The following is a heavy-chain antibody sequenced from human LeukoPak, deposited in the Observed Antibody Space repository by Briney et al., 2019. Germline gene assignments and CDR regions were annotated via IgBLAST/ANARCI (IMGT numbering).Heavy chain of an antibody. Sequence: PSETLSLTCTVSGGSISIISSSTYYWGWIRQAPGKGLEWIGSLYYGENSHYNPSLKSRATLSVDTSNNQFSLKLTSVTAADAAVYSCARQLPTAAADTRGHFDYWGQGTVVTVSS. CDR3: ARQLPTAAADTRGHFDY. CDR1: GGSISIISSSTYY. J-gene: IGHJ4*02. CDR2: LYYGENS. V-gene: IGHV4-39*01. D-gene: IGHD6-25*01.